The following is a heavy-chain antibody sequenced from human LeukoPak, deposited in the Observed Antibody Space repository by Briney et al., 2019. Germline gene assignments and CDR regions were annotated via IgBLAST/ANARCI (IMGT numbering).Heavy chain of an antibody. J-gene: IGHJ6*02. CDR2: ISSSSNTI. V-gene: IGHV3-48*04. Sequence: PGGSLTLSCSASGFTFSNYSMNWVRQAPGKGLEWVSYISSSSNTIYYADSVKGRFTISRDNAKNSLYLQMNSLRAEDTAVYYCARLCSTSCQRYYYYYGMDVWGQGTTVTVSS. D-gene: IGHD2-2*01. CDR3: ARLCSTSCQRYYYYYGMDV. CDR1: GFTFSNYS.